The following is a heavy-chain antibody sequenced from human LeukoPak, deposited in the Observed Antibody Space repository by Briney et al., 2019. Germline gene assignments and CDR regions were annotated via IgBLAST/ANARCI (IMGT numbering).Heavy chain of an antibody. V-gene: IGHV1-24*01. J-gene: IGHJ5*01. CDR3: ATEKDLLLDS. Sequence: ASVKVSCKVSGYSLSELSTHWVRQAPGQGLEWMGGFDPGDDEAIYAQKFQGRVTMTEDTSTDTAYLELSSLRSGDTAVYFCATEKDLLLDSWGQGTPVTVSS. CDR2: FDPGDDEA. D-gene: IGHD1-26*01. CDR1: GYSLSELS.